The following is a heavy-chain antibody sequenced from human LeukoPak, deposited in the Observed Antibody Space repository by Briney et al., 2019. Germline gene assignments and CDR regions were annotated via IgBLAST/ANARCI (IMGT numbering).Heavy chain of an antibody. V-gene: IGHV3-74*01. Sequence: GGSLRLSCEASGFTFTTYWIHWVRQGPGKGLVWVSRIKYDGSTSNYADSVKGRFTISRDNAKNTLYLQMNSLRAEDTAVYYCAKDIGGYSSSWGRPFDYWGQGTLVTVSS. CDR2: IKYDGSTS. D-gene: IGHD6-13*01. CDR1: GFTFTTYW. CDR3: AKDIGGYSSSWGRPFDY. J-gene: IGHJ4*02.